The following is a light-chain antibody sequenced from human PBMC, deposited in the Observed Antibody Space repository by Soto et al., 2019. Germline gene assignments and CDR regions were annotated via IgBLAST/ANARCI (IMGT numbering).Light chain of an antibody. CDR2: GAS. Sequence: IVMTQSPATVSASPGERVTLSCRASQSVSGNVAWYHQKPGQPPMLLVYGASTTATDIPARFFGSGSETDFTLTITRLQSEYFGTYYCQQFNSWPRTFGQGTKVDIK. CDR1: QSVSGN. J-gene: IGKJ1*01. V-gene: IGKV3-15*01. CDR3: QQFNSWPRT.